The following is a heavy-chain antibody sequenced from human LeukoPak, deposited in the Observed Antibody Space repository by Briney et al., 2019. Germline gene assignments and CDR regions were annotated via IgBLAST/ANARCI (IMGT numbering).Heavy chain of an antibody. Sequence: ASVKVSCKASGYTFTSYYMHWVRQAPGQGLEWMGIINPSGGSTSYAQKFQGRVTMTRDTSTSTVYMELSSLRSEDTAMYYCARDVADETNGDSGYAPDYWGQGTLVTVSS. CDR2: INPSGGST. J-gene: IGHJ4*02. CDR1: GYTFTSYY. CDR3: ARDVADETNGDSGYAPDY. D-gene: IGHD5-12*01. V-gene: IGHV1-46*01.